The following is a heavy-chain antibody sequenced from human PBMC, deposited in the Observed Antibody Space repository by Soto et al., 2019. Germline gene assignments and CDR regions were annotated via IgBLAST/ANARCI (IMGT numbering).Heavy chain of an antibody. Sequence: PGGSLRLSCAASGFTFSSYAMSWVRQAPGKGLEWVSAISGSGGSTYYADSVKGRFTISRDNSKNTLYLQMNSLRAEDTAVYYCAKRPLRYSGSGSYEYFQHWGQGTLVTVSS. CDR2: ISGSGGST. D-gene: IGHD3-10*01. CDR3: AKRPLRYSGSGSYEYFQH. CDR1: GFTFSSYA. J-gene: IGHJ1*01. V-gene: IGHV3-23*01.